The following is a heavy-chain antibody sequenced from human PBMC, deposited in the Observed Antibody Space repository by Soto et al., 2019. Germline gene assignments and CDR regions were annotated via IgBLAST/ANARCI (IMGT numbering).Heavy chain of an antibody. CDR1: GFTFDDYA. D-gene: IGHD3-3*01. Sequence: EVQLVESGGGLVRPGRSLRLSCAASGFTFDDYAMHWVRQAPGKGLEWVSGISWNSDFIAYADSVKGRFTVSRDNANNFLYLKMNSLRAEDTALYYCAKDSGSPIFGVVDVLKFYYQYMDVWGHGTTVTVSS. J-gene: IGHJ6*02. V-gene: IGHV3-9*01. CDR3: AKDSGSPIFGVVDVLKFYYQYMDV. CDR2: ISWNSDFI.